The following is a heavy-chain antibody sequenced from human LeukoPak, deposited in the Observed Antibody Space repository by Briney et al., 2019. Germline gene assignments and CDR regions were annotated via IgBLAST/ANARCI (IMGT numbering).Heavy chain of an antibody. D-gene: IGHD2-15*01. CDR1: GFTFSSYA. J-gene: IGHJ6*02. V-gene: IGHV3-23*01. Sequence: GGSLRLSCAASGFTFSSYAMTWVRQAPGKGLEWVSVIGDSGNSAFYADSVKGRFTISRDNSKNTLYLQMNSLRAEDTAVHYCAKALGYCSGGSCYSGAYYYYYGMDVWGQGTTVTVPS. CDR2: IGDSGNSA. CDR3: AKALGYCSGGSCYSGAYYYYYGMDV.